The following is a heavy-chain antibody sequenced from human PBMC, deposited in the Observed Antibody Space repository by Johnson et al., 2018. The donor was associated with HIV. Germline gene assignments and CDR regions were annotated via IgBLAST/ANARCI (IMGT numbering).Heavy chain of an antibody. CDR1: GFTFRDYG. CDR2: IQYDGSNK. D-gene: IGHD1-26*01. CDR3: AKSWHSGSLYDAFHI. V-gene: IGHV3-30*02. J-gene: IGHJ3*02. Sequence: QVQLVESGGGVVQPGRSLRLSCAASGFTFRDYGMHWVRQAPGKGLEWVAFIQYDGSNKYYADSVRGRFTISRDNSKNTLYLQMNSLGAEDTAVYYCAKSWHSGSLYDAFHIWGQGTMVTVSS.